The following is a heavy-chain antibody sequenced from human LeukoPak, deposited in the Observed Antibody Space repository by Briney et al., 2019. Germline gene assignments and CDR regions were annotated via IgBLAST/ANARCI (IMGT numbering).Heavy chain of an antibody. V-gene: IGHV1-2*02. CDR3: ARDGHPGGFLEWLSNNYYYYGMDV. CDR1: GYTFAGNY. D-gene: IGHD3-3*01. CDR2: INPNSGGT. J-gene: IGHJ6*02. Sequence: GASVKVSCKASGYTFAGNYMHWVRQAPGQGLEWMGWINPNSGGTNYAQKFQGRVTMTRDTSISTAYMELSRLRSDDTAVYYCARDGHPGGFLEWLSNNYYYYGMDVWGQGTTVTVSS.